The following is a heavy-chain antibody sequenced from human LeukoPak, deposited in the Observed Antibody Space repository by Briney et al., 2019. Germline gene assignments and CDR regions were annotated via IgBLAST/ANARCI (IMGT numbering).Heavy chain of an antibody. CDR1: GYTFTSYG. D-gene: IGHD3-3*01. CDR2: ISAYNGNT. CDR3: ARGPYYDFWSGYYPDDY. V-gene: IGHV1-18*01. J-gene: IGHJ4*02. Sequence: ASVKVSCKASGYTFTSYGISWVRQAPGQGLEWMGWISAYNGNTNYAQKLQGRVTMTTVTSTSTAYMELRSLRSDDTAVYYCARGPYYDFWSGYYPDDYWGQGTLVTVSS.